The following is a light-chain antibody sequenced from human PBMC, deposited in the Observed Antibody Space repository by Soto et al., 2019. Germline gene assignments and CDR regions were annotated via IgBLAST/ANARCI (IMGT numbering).Light chain of an antibody. J-gene: IGLJ3*02. V-gene: IGLV1-40*01. CDR2: GNT. CDR1: SSNIGAGYD. CDR3: QSYDDSLSGPV. Sequence: QSVLTQPPSVSGAPGQRVTISCTGSSSNIGAGYDVHWYQQFPGTAPKVLIFGNTNRPSGVPDRFSGSKSGTSASLAITGLQAEDEADYYCQSYDDSLSGPVFGGGTQLTVL.